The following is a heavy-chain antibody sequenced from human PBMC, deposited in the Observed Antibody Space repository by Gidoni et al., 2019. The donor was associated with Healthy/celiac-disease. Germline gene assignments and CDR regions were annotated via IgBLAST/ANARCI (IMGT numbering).Heavy chain of an antibody. Sequence: QVQLQQWGAGLLKPSETLSLTCAVYGGSFSGYYWSWIRQPPGKGLEWIGEINHSGSTNYNPSLKSRVTISVDTSKNQFSLKLSSVTAADTAVYYCARDPQLRCLDYWGQGTLVTVSS. V-gene: IGHV4-34*01. CDR3: ARDPQLRCLDY. J-gene: IGHJ4*02. CDR2: INHSGST. CDR1: GGSFSGYY. D-gene: IGHD4-17*01.